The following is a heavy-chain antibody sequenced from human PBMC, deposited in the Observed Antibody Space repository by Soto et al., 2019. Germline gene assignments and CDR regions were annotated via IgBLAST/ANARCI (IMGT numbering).Heavy chain of an antibody. Sequence: PSETLSLTCSVSGASISSYHWTWIRQPPGGGLEWIGYMHHTQGTNDNPSLRGRVHMSIDTSMNQFSLRLTSVTAADTAVYYCARVPFVGYFDWLDPWGHGTLVTVSS. CDR2: MHHTQGT. J-gene: IGHJ5*02. D-gene: IGHD3-9*01. CDR3: ARVPFVGYFDWLDP. V-gene: IGHV4-59*01. CDR1: GASISSYH.